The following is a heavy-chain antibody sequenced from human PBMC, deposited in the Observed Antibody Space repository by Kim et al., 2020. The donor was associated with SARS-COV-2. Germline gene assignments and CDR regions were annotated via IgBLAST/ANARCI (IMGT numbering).Heavy chain of an antibody. Sequence: SVKVSCKASGGTFSSYAISWVRQAPGQGLEWMGGIIPIFGTANYAQKFQGRVTITADESTSTAYMELSSLRSEDTAVYYCAREIAAAGQYYAGIWFDPWGQGTLVTVSS. CDR2: IIPIFGTA. CDR3: AREIAAAGQYYAGIWFDP. CDR1: GGTFSSYA. D-gene: IGHD6-13*01. J-gene: IGHJ5*02. V-gene: IGHV1-69*13.